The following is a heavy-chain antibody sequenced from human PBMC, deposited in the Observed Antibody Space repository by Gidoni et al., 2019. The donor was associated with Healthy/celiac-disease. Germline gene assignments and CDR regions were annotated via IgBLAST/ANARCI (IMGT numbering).Heavy chain of an antibody. CDR3: ASQLLYYYDSSGYYREAFDI. CDR2: IIPIFDTT. J-gene: IGHJ3*02. D-gene: IGHD3-22*01. CDR1: GGTFSSYA. Sequence: QVQLVQSGAEVKKPGSSVKVSCKASGGTFSSYALSWVRQAPGPGLEWMGGIIPIFDTTNYAQKCQGRVTITADESTSTAYMELSSLRSEDTAVYYCASQLLYYYDSSGYYREAFDIWGQGTMVTVSS. V-gene: IGHV1-69*01.